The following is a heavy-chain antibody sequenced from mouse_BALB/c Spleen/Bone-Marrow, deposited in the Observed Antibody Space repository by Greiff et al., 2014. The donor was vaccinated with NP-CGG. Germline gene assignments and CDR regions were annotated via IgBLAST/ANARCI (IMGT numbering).Heavy chain of an antibody. V-gene: IGHV1-82*01. D-gene: IGHD1-1*01. CDR3: ARSAYYGSSCGAMDY. CDR2: IYPGDGDT. J-gene: IGHJ4*01. Sequence: VQLQQSGPELVKPGASVKISCTGSGYAFSSSWMNLVKQRPGQGLEWIGRIYPGDGDTNSNGRFKGKATLTADRSSNTAYMQLSSLTSVDSAVYFCARSAYYGSSCGAMDYWGQGTSVTVSS. CDR1: GYAFSSSW.